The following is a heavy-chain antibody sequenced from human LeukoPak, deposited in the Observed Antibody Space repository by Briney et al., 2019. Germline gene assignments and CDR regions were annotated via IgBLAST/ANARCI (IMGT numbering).Heavy chain of an antibody. D-gene: IGHD2-2*01. CDR3: ARLAKYQLPSPGYGMDV. Sequence: GASVKVSCKASGYTFTSYAINWVRQAPGQGLEYMGRINTNTGNPTYAQAFTGRFVFSLDTSVSTAYLQVSSLKAEDTAVCYCARLAKYQLPSPGYGMDVWGQGTTVIVSS. CDR1: GYTFTSYA. J-gene: IGHJ6*02. V-gene: IGHV7-4-1*02. CDR2: INTNTGNP.